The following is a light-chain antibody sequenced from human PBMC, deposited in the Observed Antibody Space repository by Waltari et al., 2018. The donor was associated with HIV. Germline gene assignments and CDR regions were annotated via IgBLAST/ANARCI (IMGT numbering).Light chain of an antibody. V-gene: IGKV3-20*01. J-gene: IGKJ3*01. Sequence: EIVLTQSPGTLSLSPGEGATLSCRASQSVSSTYLAWYQQKPGQAPRLLIYGASSRATGIPDRFSGSGSGTDFTLTISRLEPEDFAVYYCQQYGSSPLTFGPGTNVDIK. CDR1: QSVSSTY. CDR2: GAS. CDR3: QQYGSSPLT.